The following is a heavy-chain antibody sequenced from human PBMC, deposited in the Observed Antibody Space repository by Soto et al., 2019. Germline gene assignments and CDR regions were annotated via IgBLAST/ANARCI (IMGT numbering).Heavy chain of an antibody. CDR2: IKQDGSEI. CDR1: GFMFSSYW. D-gene: IGHD3-10*01. Sequence: VNLVEYGGGLVEPGGSLRLACEASGFMFSSYWMSWVRQAPGEGLEWVANIKQDGSEIHYLDSVEGRFTIFRDNARTSLYLQMNSLRAEDTAVYFCARYSGSYYPVGHDRWGQGTLVVVSS. V-gene: IGHV3-7*01. J-gene: IGHJ5*02. CDR3: ARYSGSYYPVGHDR.